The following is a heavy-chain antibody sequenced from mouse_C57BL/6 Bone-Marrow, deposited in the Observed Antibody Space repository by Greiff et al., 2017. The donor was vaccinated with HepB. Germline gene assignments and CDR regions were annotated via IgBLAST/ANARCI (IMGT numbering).Heavy chain of an antibody. Sequence: QVQLQQPGAELVRPGSSVKLSCKASGYTFTSYWMDWVKQRPGQGLEWIGNIYPSDSETHYNQKFKDKATLTVDKSSSTAYMQLSSLKSEDSAVYYCARGGQLRSAWFAYWGQGTLVTVSA. CDR2: IYPSDSET. V-gene: IGHV1-61*01. CDR3: ARGGQLRSAWFAY. D-gene: IGHD3-2*02. J-gene: IGHJ3*01. CDR1: GYTFTSYW.